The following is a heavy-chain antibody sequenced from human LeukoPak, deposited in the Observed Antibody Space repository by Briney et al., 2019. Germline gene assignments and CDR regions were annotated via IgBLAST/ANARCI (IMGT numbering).Heavy chain of an antibody. CDR3: AKDNRPGWNPVMGWFDP. CDR2: ISWNSGSI. CDR1: GFTFDDYA. J-gene: IGHJ5*02. V-gene: IGHV3-9*01. Sequence: GRSLRLSCAASGFTFDDYAMHWVRQAPGKGLEWVSGISWNSGSIGYADSVKGRFTISRDNAKNSLYLQMNSLRAEDTALYYWAKDNRPGWNPVMGWFDPWGQGTLVTVSS. D-gene: IGHD1-1*01.